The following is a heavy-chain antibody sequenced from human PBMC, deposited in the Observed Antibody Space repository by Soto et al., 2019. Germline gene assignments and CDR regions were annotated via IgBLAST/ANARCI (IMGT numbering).Heavy chain of an antibody. CDR2: IKQDGSEK. J-gene: IGHJ6*03. CDR1: GFTFSSYW. V-gene: IGHV3-7*01. D-gene: IGHD6-13*01. Sequence: GGSLRLSCAASGFTFSSYWMSWVRQAPGKGLEWVANIKQDGSEKYYVDSVKGRFTISRDNAKNSLYLQMNSLRAEDTAVYYCAREGQQLAFALTDYMDVWGKGTTVTVSS. CDR3: AREGQQLAFALTDYMDV.